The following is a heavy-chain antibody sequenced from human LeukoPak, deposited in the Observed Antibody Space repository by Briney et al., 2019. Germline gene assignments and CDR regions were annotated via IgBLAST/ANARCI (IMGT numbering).Heavy chain of an antibody. V-gene: IGHV3-43*01. D-gene: IGHD3-9*01. J-gene: IGHJ4*02. CDR3: AKGREDYDILTGYSY. CDR1: GFTFDDYT. CDR2: ISWDGGST. Sequence: GGSLRLSCAASGFTFDDYTMHWVRQAPGEGLEWVSLISWDGGSTYYADSVKGRFTISRDNSKNSLYLQMNSLRTEDTALYYCAKGREDYDILTGYSYWGQGTLVTVSS.